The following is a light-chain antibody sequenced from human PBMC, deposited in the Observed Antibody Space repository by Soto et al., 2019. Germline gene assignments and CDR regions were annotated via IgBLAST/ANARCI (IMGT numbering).Light chain of an antibody. CDR1: QSISSSY. Sequence: EIVLTQSPGTLSLSPGERATLSCRASQSISSSYLAWYQQKPGQAPRPPIYGASSRATGIPDRFSGSGSGTDFPLTISRLEPEDFAVYYCQQYVSSPWTFGQGTKVEIK. J-gene: IGKJ1*01. CDR3: QQYVSSPWT. CDR2: GAS. V-gene: IGKV3-20*01.